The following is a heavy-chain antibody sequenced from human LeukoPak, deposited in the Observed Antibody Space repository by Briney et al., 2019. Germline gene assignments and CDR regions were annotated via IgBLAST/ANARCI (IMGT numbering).Heavy chain of an antibody. CDR2: IYYSGST. Sequence: SETLSLTCTVSGGSISSYYWSWIRQPPGKGLEWIGYIYYSGSTNYNPSLKSRVTISVDTSKNQFSLKLSSVTAADTAVYYCASGACGGDCYWYFDLWGRGTLVTVSS. D-gene: IGHD2-21*02. CDR1: GGSISSYY. V-gene: IGHV4-59*01. J-gene: IGHJ2*01. CDR3: ASGACGGDCYWYFDL.